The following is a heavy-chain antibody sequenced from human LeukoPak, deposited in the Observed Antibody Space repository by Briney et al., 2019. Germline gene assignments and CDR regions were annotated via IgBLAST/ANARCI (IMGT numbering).Heavy chain of an antibody. CDR3: ARAVGSGSFQTYYYYMDV. Sequence: SETLSLTCTVSGGSISSSSYYWGWIRQPPGKGLEWIGSIYYSGSTNYNPSLKSRVTISVDTSKNQFSLKLSSVTAADTAVYYCARAVGSGSFQTYYYYMDVWGKGTTVTISS. D-gene: IGHD3-10*01. CDR2: IYYSGST. V-gene: IGHV4-39*07. J-gene: IGHJ6*03. CDR1: GGSISSSSYY.